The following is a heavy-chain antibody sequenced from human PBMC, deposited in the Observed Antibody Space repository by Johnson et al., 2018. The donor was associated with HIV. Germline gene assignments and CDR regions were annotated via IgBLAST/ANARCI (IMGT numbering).Heavy chain of an antibody. J-gene: IGHJ3*01. CDR2: IRYDGLKK. V-gene: IGHV3-30*04. Sequence: QVQLVESGGGVVQPGRSLTLSCTPSGFTFTTYIMHWVRQAPGKGLEWVAFIRYDGLKKYYAGSVQGRFSISRDNSKDTLYLQMNKLRIEDTALYYCARSLHDYGDYLWGRDAFDLWGQGTMVIVSS. CDR3: ARSLHDYGDYLWGRDAFDL. D-gene: IGHD4-17*01. CDR1: GFTFTTYI.